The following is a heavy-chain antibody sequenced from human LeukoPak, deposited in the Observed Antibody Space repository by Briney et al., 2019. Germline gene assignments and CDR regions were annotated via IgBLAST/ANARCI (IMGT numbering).Heavy chain of an antibody. CDR3: ARDLETYGGNVAQVDY. CDR1: GFTFSSYG. Sequence: GGSLRLSCAASGFTFSSYGMHWVRQAPGKGLEWVAVIWYDGSNKYYADSVKGRFTISRDNSKNTLYLQMNSLRAEDTAVYYCARDLETYGGNVAQVDYWGQGTLVTVSS. J-gene: IGHJ4*02. D-gene: IGHD4-23*01. V-gene: IGHV3-33*01. CDR2: IWYDGSNK.